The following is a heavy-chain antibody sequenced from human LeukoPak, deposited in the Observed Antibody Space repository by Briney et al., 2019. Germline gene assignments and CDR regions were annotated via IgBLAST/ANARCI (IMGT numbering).Heavy chain of an antibody. Sequence: PSETLSLTCTVSGDSISRYYWSWIRQPAGKGLEWIGRIYTSGSTNYNPSLKSRVTMSIDTSKNQFSLELNSVTAADTAVYYCARTDYSGSLDYWGQGTLVTVSS. J-gene: IGHJ4*02. D-gene: IGHD4-11*01. V-gene: IGHV4-4*07. CDR2: IYTSGST. CDR3: ARTDYSGSLDY. CDR1: GDSISRYY.